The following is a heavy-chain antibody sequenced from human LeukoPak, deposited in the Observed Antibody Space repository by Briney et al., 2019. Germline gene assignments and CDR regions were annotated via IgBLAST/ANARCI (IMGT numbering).Heavy chain of an antibody. V-gene: IGHV5-51*01. CDR1: GYSFTTYW. CDR2: IYPDDSDT. CDR3: ARQRGASGTVNCFDP. D-gene: IGHD3-10*01. J-gene: IGHJ5*02. Sequence: PGESLKISCETSGYSFTTYWIGWVRQRPGTGLEWVGAIYPDDSDTRYSPSFQGQVAISADRSIRTAYLKWNSLKASDTGMYYCARQRGASGTVNCFDPWGQGTLVTVSS.